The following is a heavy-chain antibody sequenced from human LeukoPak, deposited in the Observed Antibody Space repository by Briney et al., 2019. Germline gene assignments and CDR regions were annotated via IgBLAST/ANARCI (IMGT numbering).Heavy chain of an antibody. CDR2: IYNDGST. Sequence: GGSLRLSCAASGXTVSSSYMSWVRQAPGKGLEWVSIIYNDGSTYYADSMKGRFTVSRDISKNTLYLQVNSLRAEDTAMYYCARNTLFAFDIWGQGTMVTVSS. CDR3: ARNTLFAFDI. CDR1: GXTVSSSY. V-gene: IGHV3-53*01. J-gene: IGHJ3*02.